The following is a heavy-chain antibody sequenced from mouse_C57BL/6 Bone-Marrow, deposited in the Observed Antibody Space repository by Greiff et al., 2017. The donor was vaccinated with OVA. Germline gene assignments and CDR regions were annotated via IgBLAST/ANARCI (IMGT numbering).Heavy chain of an antibody. J-gene: IGHJ4*01. V-gene: IGHV1-69*01. Sequence: VQLQQPGAELVMPGASVKLSCKASGYTFTSYWMHWVKQRPGQGLEWIGEIDPSDSYTNYNQKFKGKSTLTVDKSSSTAYMQLISLTSEDSAVYYCARGDYGFYAMDYWGQGTSVTVSS. CDR3: ARGDYGFYAMDY. D-gene: IGHD2-4*01. CDR2: IDPSDSYT. CDR1: GYTFTSYW.